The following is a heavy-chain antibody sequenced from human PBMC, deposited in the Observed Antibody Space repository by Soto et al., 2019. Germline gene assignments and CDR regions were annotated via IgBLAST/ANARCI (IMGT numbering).Heavy chain of an antibody. CDR3: ARDKGTAGVDY. Sequence: PSETLSLTCAVYGGSFSGYYWTWIRQPPGTGLEWIGEINHSGSTNYNPSLKSRVTISVDTSKNQFSLKLTSVTAADTAVYYCARDKGTAGVDYWGQGTLVTVSS. CDR1: GGSFSGYY. CDR2: INHSGST. D-gene: IGHD1-1*01. V-gene: IGHV4-34*01. J-gene: IGHJ4*02.